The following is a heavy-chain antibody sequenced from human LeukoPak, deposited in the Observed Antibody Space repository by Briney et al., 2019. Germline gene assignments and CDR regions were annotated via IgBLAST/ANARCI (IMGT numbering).Heavy chain of an antibody. CDR1: GYTFTGYY. Sequence: GASVKVSCKASGYTFTGYYMHWVRQAPGQGLEWMGRINPNSGGTNYAQKFQGRVTITRDTTISTDYMELSRLRSDDTAEYYCARVVNWGSGPFDYWGQGTLATVSS. D-gene: IGHD7-27*01. CDR3: ARVVNWGSGPFDY. CDR2: INPNSGGT. J-gene: IGHJ4*02. V-gene: IGHV1-2*06.